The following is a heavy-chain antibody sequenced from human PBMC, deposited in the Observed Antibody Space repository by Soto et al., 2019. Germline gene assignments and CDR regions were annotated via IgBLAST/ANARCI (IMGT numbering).Heavy chain of an antibody. CDR3: VSPHSESSNAFDL. V-gene: IGHV3-30*04. J-gene: IGHJ5*02. CDR2: ISYDGENQ. CDR1: GFSFSHYA. Sequence: LRVSCAASGFSFSHYAMHWVRQPPGKGLEWVALISYDGENQYFTDSVRGRFTISRDNSKTAVYLEMNDLRLDDTATYYCVSPHSESSNAFDLWGQGTLVTVSS. D-gene: IGHD3-10*01.